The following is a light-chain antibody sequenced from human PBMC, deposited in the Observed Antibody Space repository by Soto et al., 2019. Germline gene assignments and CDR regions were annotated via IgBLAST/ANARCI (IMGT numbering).Light chain of an antibody. V-gene: IGLV2-14*01. Sequence: QSALTQPASVSGSPGQSITISCTGTSSDAGGYNYVSWYQQHPGKAPKLMIYDVSSRPSGVSYRFSGSKSGNTASLTISGLQAEDEADYYCSSYTSSSTRVFGGGTKLTVL. CDR1: SSDAGGYNY. CDR2: DVS. J-gene: IGLJ2*01. CDR3: SSYTSSSTRV.